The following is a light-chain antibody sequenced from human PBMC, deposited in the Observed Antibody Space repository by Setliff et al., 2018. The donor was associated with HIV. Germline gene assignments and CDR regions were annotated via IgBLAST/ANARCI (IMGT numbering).Light chain of an antibody. CDR3: SSYTSSNTYV. J-gene: IGLJ3*02. CDR1: SSDIGTYKY. Sequence: QSALAQPASVSGSPGQSITISCTGTSSDIGTYKYVSWYQQHPGKAPKLMIFEVNNRPSGVSDRFSGSKSGYTASPTISGLQAEDEADYYCSSYTSSNTYVFGGGTK. CDR2: EVN. V-gene: IGLV2-14*01.